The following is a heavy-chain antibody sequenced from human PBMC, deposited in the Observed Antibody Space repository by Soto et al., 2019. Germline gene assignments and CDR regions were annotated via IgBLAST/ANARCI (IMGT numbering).Heavy chain of an antibody. D-gene: IGHD6-13*01. CDR1: GFTFSSYG. CDR2: IWYDGSNK. Sequence: GGSLRLSCAASGFTFSSYGMHWVRQAPGKGLEWVAVIWYDGSNKYYADSVKGRFTISRDNSKNTLYLQMNSLRAEDTAVYYCARSRVYSSSWWGTFDYWGQGTLVTVSS. J-gene: IGHJ4*02. V-gene: IGHV3-33*01. CDR3: ARSRVYSSSWWGTFDY.